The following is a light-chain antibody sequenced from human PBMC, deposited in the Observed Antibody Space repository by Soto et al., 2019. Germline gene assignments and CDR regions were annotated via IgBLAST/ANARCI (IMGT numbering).Light chain of an antibody. CDR3: QQSYSSPPT. CDR2: DAS. J-gene: IGKJ1*01. V-gene: IGKV1-39*01. CDR1: QSIRYW. Sequence: DIRMNQSPATLSATVGDKAPLTWRASQSIRYWLAWFQQKPGKAPELLIHDASSLQSGVPSRFSGSGSGTDFTLTISSLQPEDFAVYYCQQSYSSPPTFAQRAKV.